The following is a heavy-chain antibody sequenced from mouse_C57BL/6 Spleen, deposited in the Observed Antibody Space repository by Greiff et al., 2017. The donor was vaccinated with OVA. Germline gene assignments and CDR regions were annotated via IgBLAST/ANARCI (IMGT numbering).Heavy chain of an antibody. D-gene: IGHD2-4*01. CDR2: IFPGSGST. J-gene: IGHJ2*01. Sequence: QVQLQQSGPELVKPGASVKISCKASGYTFTDYYINWVQQRPGQGLEWIGWIFPGSGSTYYNEKFKGKATLTVDTSSSTAYLLLSSLTAEDSAVYFCARRGNYDYDYFDYWGQGTTLTVSS. CDR3: ARRGNYDYDYFDY. V-gene: IGHV1-75*01. CDR1: GYTFTDYY.